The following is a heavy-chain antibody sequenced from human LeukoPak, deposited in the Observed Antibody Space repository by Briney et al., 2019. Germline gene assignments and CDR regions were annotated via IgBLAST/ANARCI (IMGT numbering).Heavy chain of an antibody. CDR3: ARDYYYGFYY. J-gene: IGHJ4*02. V-gene: IGHV3-48*02. CDR2: ISSSSSSI. D-gene: IGHD3-10*01. Sequence: GGSLRLSCAASGFTFSSYSMNWVRQAPGKGLEWVSYISSSSSSIHYADSVKGRFTISRDNAKNSLYLQMSSLRDEDTAMCYCARDYYYGFYYWGQGTLVTVSS. CDR1: GFTFSSYS.